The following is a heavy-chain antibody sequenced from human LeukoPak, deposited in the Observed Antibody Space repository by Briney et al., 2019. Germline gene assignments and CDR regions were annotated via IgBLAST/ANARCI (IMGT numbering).Heavy chain of an antibody. CDR1: GGSISSSTSY. D-gene: IGHD6-13*01. CDR2: IDTSGNT. V-gene: IGHV4-61*02. CDR3: ARVSSSWYQDWYFDL. Sequence: SETLSLTCTVSGGSISSSTSYWSWIRQPAGKGLEWIGRIDTSGNTNYKPSLKSRVTMSVDTSKNQFSLKLSSVTAADTAVYYCARVSSSWYQDWYFDLWGRGTLVTVSS. J-gene: IGHJ2*01.